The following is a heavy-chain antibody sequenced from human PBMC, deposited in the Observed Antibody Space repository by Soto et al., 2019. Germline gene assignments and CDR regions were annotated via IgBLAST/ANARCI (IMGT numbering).Heavy chain of an antibody. Sequence: QAQLVQSGAEAKQPGASVRVSCKASGYTFTDFALHWVRQAPGQGLEWMGWINVGNGNTAYSRKFQGRVTNDRDLSAPTAYIEVTRLTSEDTAIYYCAREGAHYAPFDLWGQGALVTASS. J-gene: IGHJ4*02. CDR1: GYTFTDFA. CDR2: INVGNGNT. CDR3: AREGAHYAPFDL. V-gene: IGHV1-3*01. D-gene: IGHD3-16*01.